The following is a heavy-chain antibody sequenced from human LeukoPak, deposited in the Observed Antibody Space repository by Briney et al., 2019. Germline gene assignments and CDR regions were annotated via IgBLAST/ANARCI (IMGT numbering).Heavy chain of an antibody. CDR1: GITFSSHA. V-gene: IGHV3-23*01. J-gene: IGHJ6*03. Sequence: PGGSLRLSCAASGITFSSHAMSWVRQAPGKGLEWFSLISGSGGHTYYGDSVKSRFTISRDNSTNRLYLQMNSLRPEDTAVYYCAKGGAATMRDGYNYYYYYMEVWGRGTTVTVSS. CDR2: ISGSGGHT. CDR3: AKGGAATMRDGYNYYYYYMEV. D-gene: IGHD5-24*01.